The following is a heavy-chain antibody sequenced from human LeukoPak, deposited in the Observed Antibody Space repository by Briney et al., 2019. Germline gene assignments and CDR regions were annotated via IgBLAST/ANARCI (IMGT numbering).Heavy chain of an antibody. CDR1: GYTFTSYD. Sequence: ASVKVSCKASGYTFTSYDINRVRQATGQGLEWMGWMNPNSGNTGYAQKFQGRVTMTRNTSISTAYMELSSLRSEDTAVYYCARGVGYSGGNWFDPWGQGTLVTVSS. D-gene: IGHD5-18*01. V-gene: IGHV1-8*01. CDR3: ARGVGYSGGNWFDP. CDR2: MNPNSGNT. J-gene: IGHJ5*02.